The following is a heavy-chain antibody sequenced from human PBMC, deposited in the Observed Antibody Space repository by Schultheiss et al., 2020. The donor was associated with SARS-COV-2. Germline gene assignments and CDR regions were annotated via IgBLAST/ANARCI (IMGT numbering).Heavy chain of an antibody. CDR1: GFTFSSYS. D-gene: IGHD2-21*01. Sequence: GGSLRLSCAASGFTFSSYSMNWVRQAPGKGLEWVSVIYSGGSTYYADSVKGRFTISRDNSKNTLYLQMNSLRAEDTAVYSCARDSRSGYCYDYWGQGTLVTVSS. V-gene: IGHV3-66*01. CDR3: ARDSRSGYCYDY. J-gene: IGHJ4*02. CDR2: IYSGGST.